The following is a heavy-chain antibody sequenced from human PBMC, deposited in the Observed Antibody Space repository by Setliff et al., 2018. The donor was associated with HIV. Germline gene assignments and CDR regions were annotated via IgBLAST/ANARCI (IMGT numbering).Heavy chain of an antibody. CDR2: VYTSGNT. D-gene: IGHD1-26*01. CDR3: ARDSGTTVGATRPGY. V-gene: IGHV4-61*09. CDR1: GGSINTGSFY. Sequence: PSETLSLTCTVSGGSINTGSFYWSWIRQPAGKGPEWLGHVYTSGNTYYDPSLASRVAISLDRSKNQFSLKLDSVTAADTAVYYCARDSGTTVGATRPGYWGQGTLVTVSS. J-gene: IGHJ4*02.